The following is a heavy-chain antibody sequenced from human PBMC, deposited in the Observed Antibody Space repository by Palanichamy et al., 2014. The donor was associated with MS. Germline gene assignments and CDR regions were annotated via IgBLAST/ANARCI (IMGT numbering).Heavy chain of an antibody. J-gene: IGHJ4*02. CDR1: GGSISSSSYS. CDR2: IDYSGTT. D-gene: IGHD6-13*01. CDR3: ARRVRGNRSSSWYLIDY. V-gene: IGHV4-39*01. Sequence: QLQLQESGPGLVKPSETLSLTCTVSGGSISSSSYSWGWIRQPPGKGLEWIGSIDYSGTTHYNPALKSRVTISVDTSKNQFSLKLSSVTAADTAVYYCARRVRGNRSSSWYLIDYWGQGTLVTAAS.